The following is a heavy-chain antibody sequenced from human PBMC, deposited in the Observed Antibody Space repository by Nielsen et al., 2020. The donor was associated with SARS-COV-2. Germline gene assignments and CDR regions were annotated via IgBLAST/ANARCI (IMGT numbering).Heavy chain of an antibody. Sequence: SETLSLTCTVSGGSISSYYWSWIRQPPGKGLEWIGYIYYSGSTNYNPSLKSRVTISVDTSKNQFSLKLSSVTAADTAVYYCARVGDYGYFFAFDIWGQGTMVTVSS. CDR1: GGSISSYY. CDR3: ARVGDYGYFFAFDI. J-gene: IGHJ3*02. V-gene: IGHV4-59*13. D-gene: IGHD4-17*01. CDR2: IYYSGST.